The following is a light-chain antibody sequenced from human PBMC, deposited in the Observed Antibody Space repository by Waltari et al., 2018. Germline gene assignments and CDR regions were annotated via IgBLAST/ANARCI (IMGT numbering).Light chain of an antibody. CDR3: NQYYEIPYT. Sequence: DIVMTQSPDSLTVSLGERAAINCKSSQSILYTSDNKNYLAWYQQKPGQSPKLPIAWASTRDSGVPHRFSGSGFGTDFTLTISSLQAEDVAVYYCNQYYEIPYTFGQGTKLE. CDR1: QSILYTSDNKNY. J-gene: IGKJ2*01. CDR2: WAS. V-gene: IGKV4-1*01.